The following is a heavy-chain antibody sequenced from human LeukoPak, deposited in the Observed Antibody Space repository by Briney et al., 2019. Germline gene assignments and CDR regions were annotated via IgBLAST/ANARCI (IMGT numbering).Heavy chain of an antibody. V-gene: IGHV3-74*03. D-gene: IGHD5-12*01. CDR3: ASRGGYSGYDQI. Sequence: GGSLRLSCAASGFTFSSYWIHWVRQAPGKGLVWVSRIYSDGSGTTYADSVKGRFTISRDNAKNTVYLQMNSLRAEDTAVYYCASRGGYSGYDQIWGQGTLVTVSS. J-gene: IGHJ4*02. CDR1: GFTFSSYW. CDR2: IYSDGSGT.